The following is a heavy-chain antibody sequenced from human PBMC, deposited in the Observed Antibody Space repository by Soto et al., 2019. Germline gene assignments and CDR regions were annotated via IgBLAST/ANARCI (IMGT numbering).Heavy chain of an antibody. CDR1: GFTFSSFG. CDR3: AKETYYYGSGSSPDAFDI. CDR2: ISNDGSRR. D-gene: IGHD3-10*01. Sequence: GGSLRLSCAASGFTFSSFGMHWVRQPQGKGLEWVGLISNDGSRRYYADSVKGRFTISRDNSKNTLYLQMNSLRAEDTAVYYCAKETYYYGSGSSPDAFDIWGQGTMVTVSS. J-gene: IGHJ3*02. V-gene: IGHV3-30*18.